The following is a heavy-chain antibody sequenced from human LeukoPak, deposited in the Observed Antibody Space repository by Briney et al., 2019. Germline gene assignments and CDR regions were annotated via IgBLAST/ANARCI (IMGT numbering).Heavy chain of an antibody. V-gene: IGHV3-23*01. J-gene: IGHJ4*02. Sequence: GGSLRLSCAASGFTFSSYVMTWVRQAPGKGLEWVSSISAGGGTTYYADSVKGRFTISRDNSKNTVYMQMNSLRAEDTAVYYCAKRKVATGYYFDYWGQGTLVTVSS. D-gene: IGHD1-26*01. CDR3: AKRKVATGYYFDY. CDR2: ISAGGGTT. CDR1: GFTFSSYV.